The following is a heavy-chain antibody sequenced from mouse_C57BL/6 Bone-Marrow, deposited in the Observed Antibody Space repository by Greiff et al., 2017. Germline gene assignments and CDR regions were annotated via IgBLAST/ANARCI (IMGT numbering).Heavy chain of an antibody. CDR1: GFNIKDDY. CDR3: TMGYGSSYYFDY. J-gene: IGHJ2*01. D-gene: IGHD1-1*01. V-gene: IGHV14-4*01. Sequence: VQLKESGAELVRPGASVKLSCTASGFNIKDDYMPWVKQRPEQGLEWIGWIDPENGDTEYASKFQGKVTITADTASNTAYLQLSSLTSEDTAVYYCTMGYGSSYYFDYWGQGTTLTVSS. CDR2: IDPENGDT.